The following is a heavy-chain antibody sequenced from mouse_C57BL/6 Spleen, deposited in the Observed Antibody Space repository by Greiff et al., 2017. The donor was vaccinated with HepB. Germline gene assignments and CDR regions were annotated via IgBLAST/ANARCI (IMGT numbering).Heavy chain of an antibody. CDR1: GFSLTSYG. Sequence: VKLVESGPGLVQPSQSLSITCTVSGFSLTSYGVHWVRQSPGKGLEWLGVIWSGGSTDYNAAFISRLSISKDNSKSQVFFKMNSLQADDTAIYYCARGGSGIHWYFDVWGTGTTVTVSS. J-gene: IGHJ1*03. D-gene: IGHD1-1*01. CDR2: IWSGGST. V-gene: IGHV2-2*01. CDR3: ARGGSGIHWYFDV.